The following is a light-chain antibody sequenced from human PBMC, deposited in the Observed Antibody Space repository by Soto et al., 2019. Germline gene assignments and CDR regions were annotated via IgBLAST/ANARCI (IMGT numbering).Light chain of an antibody. V-gene: IGKV1-5*03. Sequence: DIQMTQSPSPLYASVGDRVTITCRASQSISSWLAWYQQKPGKAPKLLIYKASSLESGVPSRFSGSGSGTEFTLTISSLHPDDFATYYCQQYNSYPWTFGQGTQVEIK. CDR3: QQYNSYPWT. CDR2: KAS. J-gene: IGKJ1*01. CDR1: QSISSW.